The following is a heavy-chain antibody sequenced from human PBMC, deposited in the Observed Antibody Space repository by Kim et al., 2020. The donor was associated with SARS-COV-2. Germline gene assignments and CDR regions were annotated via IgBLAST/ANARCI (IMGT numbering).Heavy chain of an antibody. CDR3: ARTLWDRWQRLVQYGFDY. J-gene: IGHJ4*02. CDR1: GGSISSSSYY. Sequence: SETLSLTCTVSGGSISSSSYYWVWIRQPPGKGLEWIGSIYYSGSTYYNPSLKSRVTISVDTSKNQFSLKLSSVTAADTAVYYCARTLWDRWQRLVQYGFDYWGQGTLVTVSS. CDR2: IYYSGST. D-gene: IGHD6-13*01. V-gene: IGHV4-39*01.